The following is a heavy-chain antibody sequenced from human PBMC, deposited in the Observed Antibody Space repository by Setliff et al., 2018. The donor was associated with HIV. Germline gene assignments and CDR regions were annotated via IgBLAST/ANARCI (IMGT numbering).Heavy chain of an antibody. Sequence: NPSETLSLTCDVYGGSLSGYYWTWIRQPPGKGLECIGEINHSGNTNYNVSLKSRLTISIDMSKRQFYLRLNSVTAADTAVYYCARRERYCSGLTCYRYFQWWGQGTLVTVSS. CDR1: GGSLSGYY. CDR3: ARRERYCSGLTCYRYFQW. CDR2: INHSGNT. J-gene: IGHJ1*01. D-gene: IGHD2-2*01. V-gene: IGHV4-34*01.